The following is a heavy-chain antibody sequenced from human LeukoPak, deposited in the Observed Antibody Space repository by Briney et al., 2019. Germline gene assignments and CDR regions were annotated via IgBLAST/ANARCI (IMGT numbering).Heavy chain of an antibody. Sequence: GGSLRLSCAASGFTFSSYWMHWVRQAPGKGLVWVSRINSDGSSTSYADSVKGRFTISRDNAKNSLYLQMNSLRAEDTAVYYCARDGGYYYYYMDVWGKGTTVTVSS. V-gene: IGHV3-74*01. CDR2: INSDGSST. D-gene: IGHD3-10*01. CDR1: GFTFSSYW. J-gene: IGHJ6*03. CDR3: ARDGGYYYYYMDV.